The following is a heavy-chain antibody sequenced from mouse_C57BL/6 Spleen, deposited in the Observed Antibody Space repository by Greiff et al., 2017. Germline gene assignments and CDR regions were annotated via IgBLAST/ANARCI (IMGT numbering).Heavy chain of an antibody. V-gene: IGHV14-3*01. J-gene: IGHJ3*01. CDR1: GFNIKNTY. CDR2: IDPANGNT. D-gene: IGHD2-4*01. Sequence: DVKLQESVAELVRPGASVKLSCTASGFNIKNTYMHWVKQRPEQGLEWIGRIDPANGNTNYAPKFQGKATITADTSSNTAYLQLSSLTSEDAAIYYCATPLYSEYERFAYWGQGTLVTVSA. CDR3: ATPLYSEYERFAY.